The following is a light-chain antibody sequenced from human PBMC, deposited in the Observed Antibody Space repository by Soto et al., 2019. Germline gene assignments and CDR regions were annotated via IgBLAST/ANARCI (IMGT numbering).Light chain of an antibody. CDR3: IQALQTPPWT. J-gene: IGKJ1*01. V-gene: IGKV2-28*01. CDR2: LGS. CDR1: QSLLHSNGYNY. Sequence: DIVMPQSPLSLPVTPGEPASISCRSSQSLLHSNGYNYLDWYLQKPGQSPQPLIYLGSNLASGVPDRFSGSGSGTDFTLKISRVEAEDVGVYYCIQALQTPPWTFGQGTKVEIK.